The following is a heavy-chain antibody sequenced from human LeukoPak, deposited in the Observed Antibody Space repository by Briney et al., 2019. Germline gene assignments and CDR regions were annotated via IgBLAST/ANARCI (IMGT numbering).Heavy chain of an antibody. J-gene: IGHJ4*02. CDR1: GFTVSSNY. CDR2: IYSGGST. V-gene: IGHV3-53*01. Sequence: AGGSLRLTCAASGFTVSSNYMSWVRQVPGKGLEWVSVIYSGGSTYYAESAKGRFTISRDNSKNTLYLQMNSLRAEDTAVYYCARDQVRGSSSSYSWGQGTLVTVSS. CDR3: ARDQVRGSSSSYS. D-gene: IGHD6-6*01.